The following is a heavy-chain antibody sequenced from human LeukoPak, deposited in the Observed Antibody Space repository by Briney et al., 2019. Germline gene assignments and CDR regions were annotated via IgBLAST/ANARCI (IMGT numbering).Heavy chain of an antibody. V-gene: IGHV3-74*01. CDR3: TRLSTSDI. Sequence: PGGSLRLSCAASGFTFSSYWMHWVRQAPGKGLMWVSRINSDGSSTSYADSVKGRFTISRDNAKNTLYLQMYSLRAEDTAVYYCTRLSTSDIWGQGTMVTVSS. D-gene: IGHD2/OR15-2a*01. CDR2: INSDGSST. J-gene: IGHJ3*02. CDR1: GFTFSSYW.